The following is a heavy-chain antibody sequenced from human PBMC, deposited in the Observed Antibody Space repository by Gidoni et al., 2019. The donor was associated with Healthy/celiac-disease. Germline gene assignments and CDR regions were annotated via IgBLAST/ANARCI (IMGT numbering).Heavy chain of an antibody. CDR2: INPNSGGT. D-gene: IGHD3-10*01. V-gene: IGHV1-2*02. J-gene: IGHJ6*02. Sequence: QVQLVQSGAEVKKRGASVKVSCKASGYTFTGYDMHWVRQAPGQGLEWMGWINPNSGGTNYAQKFQGRVTMTRDTSISTAYMELSRLRSDDTAVYYCARDGGFGYYYYGMDVWGQGTTVTVSS. CDR3: ARDGGFGYYYYGMDV. CDR1: GYTFTGYD.